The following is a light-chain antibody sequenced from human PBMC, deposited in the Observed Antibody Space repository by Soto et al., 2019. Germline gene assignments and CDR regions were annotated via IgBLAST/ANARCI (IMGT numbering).Light chain of an antibody. CDR2: GAS. J-gene: IGKJ2*01. V-gene: IGKV3-20*01. CDR3: QQYGSSPGYT. CDR1: QSVSSNY. Sequence: DIVLTQSPGTLSLSPGERATLSCRAGQSVSSNYLAWYQQKPGQAPRLLIYGASSRATGIPDRFSGGGSGTDFTLTISRLEPEDFAVYYCQQYGSSPGYTFGQGTKLEIK.